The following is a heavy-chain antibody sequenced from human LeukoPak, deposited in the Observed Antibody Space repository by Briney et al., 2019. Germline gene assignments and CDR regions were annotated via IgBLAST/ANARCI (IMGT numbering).Heavy chain of an antibody. CDR1: GGSISSGGYS. CDR3: ARETIMTTVVPRPNWFDP. J-gene: IGHJ5*02. Sequence: SQTLSLTCAVSGGSISSGGYSWSWIRQPPGKGLEWIGYIYHSGSTYYNPSLKSRVTISVDRSKNQFSLKLSSVTAADTAVYYCARETIMTTVVPRPNWFDPWGQGTLVTVSS. CDR2: IYHSGST. V-gene: IGHV4-30-2*01. D-gene: IGHD4-23*01.